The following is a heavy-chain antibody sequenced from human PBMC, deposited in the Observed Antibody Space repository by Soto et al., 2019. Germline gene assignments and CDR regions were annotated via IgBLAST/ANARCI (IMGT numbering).Heavy chain of an antibody. Sequence: GGSLRLSCAASGFTFSTFAMSWVRQAPGKGMEWVSAISGSGGTTYNADSVKGRFTISRDNSKNTLYLQMNSLRAEDTAVYYCARDMGVTGYYHYFDYWGPGTLVTVSS. D-gene: IGHD3-9*01. CDR2: ISGSGGTT. CDR3: ARDMGVTGYYHYFDY. J-gene: IGHJ4*02. CDR1: GFTFSTFA. V-gene: IGHV3-23*01.